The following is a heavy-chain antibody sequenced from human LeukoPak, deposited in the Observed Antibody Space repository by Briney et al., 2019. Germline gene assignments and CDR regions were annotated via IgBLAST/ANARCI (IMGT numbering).Heavy chain of an antibody. CDR3: ARGDTAMVTAIDY. V-gene: IGHV3-74*01. J-gene: IGHJ4*02. Sequence: GGSLRLSCAASGFTFDDYAMHWVRQAPGKGLVWVSRINSDGSSTSYADSVKGRFTISRDNAKNTLYLQMNSLRAEDTAVYYCARGDTAMVTAIDYWGQGTLVTVSS. D-gene: IGHD5-18*01. CDR2: INSDGSST. CDR1: GFTFDDYA.